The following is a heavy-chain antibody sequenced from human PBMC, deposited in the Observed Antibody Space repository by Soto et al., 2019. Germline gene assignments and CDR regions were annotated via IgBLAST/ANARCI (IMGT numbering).Heavy chain of an antibody. D-gene: IGHD2-15*01. J-gene: IGHJ4*02. CDR1: GGSFSGYY. CDR3: ARESGSATLGY. CDR2: INHSGST. Sequence: QVQLQQWGAGLLKPSETLSLTCAVYGGSFSGYYWSWIRQPPGKGLEWIGEINHSGSTNYNPSLKSRVTISVDTSKNQFSLKLSSVTAADTAVYYCARESGSATLGYWGQGTLVTVSS. V-gene: IGHV4-34*01.